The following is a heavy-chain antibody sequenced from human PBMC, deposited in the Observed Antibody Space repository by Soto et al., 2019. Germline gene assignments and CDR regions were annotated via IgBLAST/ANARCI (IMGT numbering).Heavy chain of an antibody. CDR3: ARDYYFDH. Sequence: EVQLLESGGGLVQPGGSLRLSCAASGFTFSSYAMSWVRQAPGKGLEWVSTVSGTGTTNYADSVRGRFTVSRENSKNRLYLQMNSLRAEDTAAYYCARDYYFDHWGQGTLVTVSS. CDR1: GFTFSSYA. J-gene: IGHJ4*02. V-gene: IGHV3-23*01. CDR2: VSGTGTT.